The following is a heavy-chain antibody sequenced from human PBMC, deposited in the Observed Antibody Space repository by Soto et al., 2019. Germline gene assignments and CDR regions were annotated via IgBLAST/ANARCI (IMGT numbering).Heavy chain of an antibody. CDR3: ASDQNFFDSSGYYDH. V-gene: IGHV1-18*04. J-gene: IGHJ5*02. CDR2: ISPYNGNT. CDR1: GYTFVSYG. D-gene: IGHD3-22*01. Sequence: QIQLVQSAAEVKKPGASVKVSCKTSGYTFVSYGISWVRQAPGQGLEWLGWISPYNGNTNFAQRLRVRVTLTTDTSTDIVYMDLASPKSDDTAVYYCASDQNFFDSSGYYDHWGQGTLITVSS.